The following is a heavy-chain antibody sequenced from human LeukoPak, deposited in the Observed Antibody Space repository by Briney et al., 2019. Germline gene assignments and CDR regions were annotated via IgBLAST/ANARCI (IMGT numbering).Heavy chain of an antibody. D-gene: IGHD3-22*01. V-gene: IGHV4-59*01. Sequence: SETLSLTCTVSGGSISSYYWSWIRQPPGKGLEWIGYIYYSGSTNYNPSLKSRVTISVDTSKNQFSLKLSSVTAADTAVYYCARRGTYYYDSSGYYGAFDIWGQGTMVTVAS. CDR3: ARRGTYYYDSSGYYGAFDI. CDR2: IYYSGST. J-gene: IGHJ3*02. CDR1: GGSISSYY.